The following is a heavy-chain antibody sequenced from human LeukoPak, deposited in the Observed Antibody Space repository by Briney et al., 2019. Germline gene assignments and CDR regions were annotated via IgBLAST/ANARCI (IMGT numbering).Heavy chain of an antibody. CDR1: GFTFSSYG. Sequence: GRSLRLSCAASGFTFSSYGMNWVRQAPGKGLEWGAGIWYDGSNKYYADSVKGRFTISRDNSKNTLYLQMNSLRAEATAVYYCARGTQGNYYRFDYWGQGTLVTVSS. CDR2: IWYDGSNK. J-gene: IGHJ4*02. D-gene: IGHD1-26*01. CDR3: ARGTQGNYYRFDY. V-gene: IGHV3-33*01.